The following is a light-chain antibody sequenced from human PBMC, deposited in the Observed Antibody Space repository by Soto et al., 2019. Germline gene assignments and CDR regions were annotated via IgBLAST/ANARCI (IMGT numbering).Light chain of an antibody. CDR3: AAWDDSLSGVV. CDR1: SSNLGSNY. CDR2: NNN. Sequence: QPVLTQPPSASGTPGQRITISCSGSSSNLGSNYVFWYQQLPGAAPKLLIYNNNQRPSGVPDRFSGSKSGTAASLAISGLRSEDEADYYCAAWDDSLSGVVFGGGTQLTVL. J-gene: IGLJ2*01. V-gene: IGLV1-47*02.